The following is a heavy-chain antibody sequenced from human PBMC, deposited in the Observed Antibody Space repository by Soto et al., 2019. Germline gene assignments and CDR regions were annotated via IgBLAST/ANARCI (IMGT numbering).Heavy chain of an antibody. D-gene: IGHD1-26*01. V-gene: IGHV4-39*01. CDR2: VYDSGTT. Sequence: PSETLSLTCTVSGASISGSSYYWGWIRQAPGKGLEWIGNVYDSGTTYYNPSLKSRVTISVDTSNNQFSLKLSSVTAADTAVYYCVRLIGNSWLDFWGQGTLVTVSS. J-gene: IGHJ5*01. CDR3: VRLIGNSWLDF. CDR1: GASISGSSYY.